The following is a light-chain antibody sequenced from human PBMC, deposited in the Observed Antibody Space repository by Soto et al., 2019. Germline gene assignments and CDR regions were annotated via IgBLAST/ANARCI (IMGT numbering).Light chain of an antibody. CDR1: SSDVGGYNY. V-gene: IGLV2-8*01. CDR3: SSYAGGSNVL. J-gene: IGLJ2*01. Sequence: QSVLTQPPSASGSPGQSVTISCTGTSSDVGGYNYVSWYQQHPGKAPQLMIYEVSRRPSGVPDRFSGSKSGNTASLTVSGLQAEDEADYYCSSYAGGSNVLFGGGTKVTVL. CDR2: EVS.